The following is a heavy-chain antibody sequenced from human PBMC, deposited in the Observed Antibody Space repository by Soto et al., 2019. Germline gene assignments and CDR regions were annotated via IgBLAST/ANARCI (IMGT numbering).Heavy chain of an antibody. CDR1: GFTFSTYS. CDR3: AKGDSSGPIYYYYGMDV. D-gene: IGHD6-19*01. V-gene: IGHV3-21*04. CDR2: ISSSSSYI. Sequence: GGSVGLSCAASGFTFSTYSMNWVRQAPGKGLEWVSSISSSSSYIYYADSVKGRFTISRDNAKNSLYLQMNSLRAEDTAVYYCAKGDSSGPIYYYYGMDVWGQGTTVTVSS. J-gene: IGHJ6*02.